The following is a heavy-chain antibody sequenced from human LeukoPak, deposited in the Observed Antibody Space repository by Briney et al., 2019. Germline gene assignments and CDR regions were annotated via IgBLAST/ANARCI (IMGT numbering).Heavy chain of an antibody. Sequence: GGPLRLSREASGFAFSNYALSWVRQAPGKGLEWVSCISGSGGSTNYADSVKGRFTISRDDSKDTLYLQMNSLRAEDTAVYYCAKTSGGNYWGQGTLVTVSS. V-gene: IGHV3-23*01. D-gene: IGHD2-15*01. J-gene: IGHJ4*02. CDR2: ISGSGGST. CDR1: GFAFSNYA. CDR3: AKTSGGNY.